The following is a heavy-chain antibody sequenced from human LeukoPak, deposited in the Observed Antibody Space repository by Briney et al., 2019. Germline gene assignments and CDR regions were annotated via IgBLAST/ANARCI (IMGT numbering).Heavy chain of an antibody. D-gene: IGHD3-22*01. CDR1: GGSISSGGYY. Sequence: PSETLSLTCTVSGGSISSGGYYWSWIRQHPGKGLEWIGYIYYSGSTYYNPSLKSRVTISVDTSKNQFSLKLSSVTAADTAVYYCARSSIIITPYDFDIWGQGTMVTVSS. CDR3: ARSSIIITPYDFDI. J-gene: IGHJ3*02. CDR2: IYYSGST. V-gene: IGHV4-31*03.